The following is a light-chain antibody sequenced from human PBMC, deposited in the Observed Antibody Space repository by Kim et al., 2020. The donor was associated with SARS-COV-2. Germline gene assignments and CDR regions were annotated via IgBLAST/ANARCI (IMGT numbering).Light chain of an antibody. Sequence: DIQMTQSPSSLSASVGDRVTITCRASQRISNHLNWYQQKPGKAPKLLIYTASRFHSGVSPRFSGSGSGTDFTLTISSLQPDDFATYYCQQTYNTPYTFGQGTKLEI. J-gene: IGKJ2*01. CDR3: QQTYNTPYT. CDR1: QRISNH. V-gene: IGKV1-39*01. CDR2: TAS.